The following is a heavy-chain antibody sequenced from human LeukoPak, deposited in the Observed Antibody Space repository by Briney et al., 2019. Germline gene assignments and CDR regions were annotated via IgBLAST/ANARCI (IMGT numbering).Heavy chain of an antibody. CDR2: ISGSGGST. CDR1: GFTFSTYG. CDR3: AKLGFPYFGPPDY. J-gene: IGHJ4*02. Sequence: PGGSLRLSCAASGFTFSTYGMSWVRQAPGKGLEWVSAISGSGGSTYYADSVKGRFTISRDNSKNTLYLQMNSLRAEDTAVYYCAKLGFPYFGPPDYWGQGTLVTVSS. D-gene: IGHD2-21*01. V-gene: IGHV3-23*01.